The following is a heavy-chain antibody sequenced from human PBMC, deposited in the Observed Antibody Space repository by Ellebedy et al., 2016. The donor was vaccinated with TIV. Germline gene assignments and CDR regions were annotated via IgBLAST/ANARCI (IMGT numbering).Heavy chain of an antibody. V-gene: IGHV1-18*01. D-gene: IGHD3-22*01. CDR2: ISPNNYKA. CDR1: GYTFTSYG. Sequence: ASVKVSXXASGYTFTSYGISWVRQAPGQGLEWMGWISPNNYKAKYPQNFQGRVTMTTDTSTSTAYMELRSLRSDDTAVYYCARRGYFDSTGYYGYWGQGTLITVSS. CDR3: ARRGYFDSTGYYGY. J-gene: IGHJ4*02.